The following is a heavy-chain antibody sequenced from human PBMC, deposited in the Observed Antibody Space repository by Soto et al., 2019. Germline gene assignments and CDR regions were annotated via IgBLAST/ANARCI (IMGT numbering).Heavy chain of an antibody. CDR3: ARDWEFGY. J-gene: IGHJ4*02. D-gene: IGHD1-26*01. CDR1: GYTFISYY. CDR2: INPSGDST. Sequence: SVKVSFKASGYTFISYYMHWVRQAPGQGLEWMGVINPSGDSTSYAQKFQGRVTITRDTSTSTLFMELSSLRSEDTAVYFCARDWEFGYWGQGSLVTVSS. V-gene: IGHV1-46*01.